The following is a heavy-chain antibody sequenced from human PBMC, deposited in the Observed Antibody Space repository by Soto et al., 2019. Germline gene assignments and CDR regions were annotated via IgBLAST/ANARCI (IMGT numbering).Heavy chain of an antibody. CDR3: ARDQLYSDV. CDR1: GYIFTSYY. V-gene: IGHV1-46*01. CDR2: INPFDGSR. D-gene: IGHD1-1*01. J-gene: IGHJ6*02. Sequence: GASVKVSCKASGYIFTSYYIRWVRQAPGQGLEWMGWINPFDGSRMFAQKFQGRVTMTRDTSTSTVYMELSSLRSEDTAVYYCARDQLYSDVWGQGTTVTVSS.